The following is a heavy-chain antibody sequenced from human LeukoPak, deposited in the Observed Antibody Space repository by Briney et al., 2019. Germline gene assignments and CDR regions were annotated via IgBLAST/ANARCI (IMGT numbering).Heavy chain of an antibody. D-gene: IGHD5-24*01. CDR1: GFTFINYA. Sequence: PGGSLRLSCAASGFTFINYAMNWVRQAPGKGLEWVSYISSSSTYRNYADFVKGRFTISRGNAKNSLYLQMNSLRAEDTGVYYCARGGGRDGYPFDYWGQGTLVTVSS. CDR3: ARGGGRDGYPFDY. CDR2: ISSSSTYR. V-gene: IGHV3-21*05. J-gene: IGHJ4*02.